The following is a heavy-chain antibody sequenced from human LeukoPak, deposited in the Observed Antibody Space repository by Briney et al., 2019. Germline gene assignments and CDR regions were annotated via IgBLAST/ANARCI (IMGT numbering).Heavy chain of an antibody. Sequence: GGSLRLSCAASGFTFSSYWMHWVRQAPGKGLVWVSRINSDGSSTSYADSVKGRFTISRDNAKNALYLQMNSLRAEDTAVYYCARGKTVSPFDYWGQGTLVTVSS. CDR2: INSDGSST. CDR3: ARGKTVSPFDY. D-gene: IGHD3-10*01. V-gene: IGHV3-74*01. CDR1: GFTFSSYW. J-gene: IGHJ4*02.